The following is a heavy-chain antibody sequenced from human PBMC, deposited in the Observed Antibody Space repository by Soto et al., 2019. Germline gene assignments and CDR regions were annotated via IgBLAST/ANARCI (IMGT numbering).Heavy chain of an antibody. CDR3: ARVSVGADCADDCAWLYGMDV. CDR1: GYTFTGKV. J-gene: IGHJ6*02. CDR2: IYPGDSDT. V-gene: IGHV5-51*01. Sequence: ESLDVCCQDSGYTFTGKVIACMRRLPVSGMERMGMIYPGDSDTRYSPSFQGQATISADKSINTAYVHWSSLRALDSAMYYCARVSVGADCADDCAWLYGMDVWGQGTTVTVSS. D-gene: IGHD2-21*02.